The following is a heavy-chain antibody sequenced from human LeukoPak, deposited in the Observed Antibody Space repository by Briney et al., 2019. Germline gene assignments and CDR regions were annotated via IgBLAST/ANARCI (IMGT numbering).Heavy chain of an antibody. J-gene: IGHJ6*04. V-gene: IGHV3-74*01. D-gene: IGHD4-17*01. CDR1: GFTFSRYW. CDR3: AREQYGDYVSDYYYYGMDV. Sequence: PGGSLRLSCAASGFTFSRYWMYWVRQAPGKGLVWVSRTNGDGSSTTYADSVKGRFSISRDNAKNTLYLQMNSLRAEHTAVYFCAREQYGDYVSDYYYYGMDVWGKGTTVTVSS. CDR2: TNGDGSST.